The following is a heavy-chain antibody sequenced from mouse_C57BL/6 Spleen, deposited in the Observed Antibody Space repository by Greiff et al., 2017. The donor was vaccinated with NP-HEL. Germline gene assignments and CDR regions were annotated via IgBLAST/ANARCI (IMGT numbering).Heavy chain of an antibody. D-gene: IGHD2-4*01. CDR3: ARAEGLRRYFDD. CDR2: IYPGSGST. CDR1: GYTFTSYW. Sequence: QVQLQQPGAELVKPGASVKMSCKASGYTFTSYWITWVKQRPGQGLEWIGDIYPGSGSTNYNEKFKSKATLTVDTSSSTAYMQLSSLTSEDSAVYYCARAEGLRRYFDDWGQGTTLTVSS. V-gene: IGHV1-55*01. J-gene: IGHJ2*01.